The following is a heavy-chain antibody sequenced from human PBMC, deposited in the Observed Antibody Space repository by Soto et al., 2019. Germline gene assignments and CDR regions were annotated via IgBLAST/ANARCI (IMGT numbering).Heavy chain of an antibody. CDR1: GYTFTGYY. J-gene: IGHJ6*02. CDR2: INPNSGGT. CDR3: ARGDIVAPIKLRSYYSGMDV. D-gene: IGHD5-12*01. V-gene: IGHV1-2*04. Sequence: QVQLVQSGAEVKKPGASVKVSCKASGYTFTGYYMHWVRQAPGQGLEWMGWINPNSGGTNYAQKFQCWVTMTRDTSISTAYMELSRLRSDVTAVYYCARGDIVAPIKLRSYYSGMDVWGQGTTVTVSS.